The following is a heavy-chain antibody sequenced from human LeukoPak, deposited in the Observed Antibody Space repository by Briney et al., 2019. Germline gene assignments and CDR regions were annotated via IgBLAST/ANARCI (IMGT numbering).Heavy chain of an antibody. V-gene: IGHV4-61*01. CDR1: GGSVSSGSCY. Sequence: SETLSLTCTVSGGSVSSGSCYWSWIRQPPGKRLEWIGYVSYSGSTNSNPSLKSRVTISVDTSKNQFSLKLSSVTAADTAVYYCARGGAADYFDYWGQGTLVTASS. CDR3: ARGGAADYFDY. J-gene: IGHJ4*02. D-gene: IGHD6-13*01. CDR2: VSYSGST.